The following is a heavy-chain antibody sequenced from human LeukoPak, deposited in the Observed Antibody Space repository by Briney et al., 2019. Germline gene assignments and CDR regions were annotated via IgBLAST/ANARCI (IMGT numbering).Heavy chain of an antibody. J-gene: IGHJ6*02. CDR1: GFTFSSYW. CDR2: IKKDGSEK. D-gene: IGHD2-15*01. CDR3: ERDVWYCSGSSCLISYYYYGMDV. Sequence: PGGSLRLSCAASGFTFSSYWMSWVRQAPGKGLEWVANIKKDGSEKYYVDSVKGLFTISRDTAKNSLYLQMNSLRAEDTAVYYCERDVWYCSGSSCLISYYYYGMDVWGQGTTVTVSS. V-gene: IGHV3-7*01.